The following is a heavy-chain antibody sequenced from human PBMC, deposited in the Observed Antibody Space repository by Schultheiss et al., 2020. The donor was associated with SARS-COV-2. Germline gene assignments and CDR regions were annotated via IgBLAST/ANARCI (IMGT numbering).Heavy chain of an antibody. D-gene: IGHD1-26*01. CDR3: TTGPLGGSYSG. V-gene: IGHV3-23*03. Sequence: GGSLRLSCAASGFTFSSYAMSWVRQAPGKGLEWVSVIYSGGSTYYADSVKGRFTISRDNSKNTLYLQMNSLKTEDTAVYYCTTGPLGGSYSGWGQGTLVTVSS. J-gene: IGHJ4*02. CDR2: IYSGGST. CDR1: GFTFSSYA.